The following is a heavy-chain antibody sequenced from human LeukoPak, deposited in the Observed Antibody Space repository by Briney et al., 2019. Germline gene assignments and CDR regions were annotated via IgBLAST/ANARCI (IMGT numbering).Heavy chain of an antibody. V-gene: IGHV4-30-4*01. D-gene: IGHD5-18*01. CDR1: GGSISSGDYY. CDR2: IYYSGST. Sequence: PSETLSLTCTVSGGSISSGDYYWSWIRQPPGKGLEWIGYIYYSGSTYYTPSLRGRVTISVDTSKNQFSLNLSSVTAADTAMYYCARGYSLDYWGQGTLVTVSS. J-gene: IGHJ4*02. CDR3: ARGYSLDY.